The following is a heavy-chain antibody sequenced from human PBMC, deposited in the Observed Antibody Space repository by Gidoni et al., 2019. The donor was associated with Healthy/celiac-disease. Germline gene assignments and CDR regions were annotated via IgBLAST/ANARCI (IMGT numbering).Heavy chain of an antibody. CDR1: GYTFTSYA. Sequence: QVQLVQSGSELKKPGASVKVSCKASGYTFTSYAMNWVPQAPGQGLEGMGWINTNTGNPTYAQGFTGTFCFSLDPSVQTGYLQIRSPKAEEPCVDYCSREYCWLFDPWGQGTLVTVSS. V-gene: IGHV7-4-1*01. J-gene: IGHJ5*02. D-gene: IGHD2-15*01. CDR2: INTNTGNP. CDR3: SREYCWLFDP.